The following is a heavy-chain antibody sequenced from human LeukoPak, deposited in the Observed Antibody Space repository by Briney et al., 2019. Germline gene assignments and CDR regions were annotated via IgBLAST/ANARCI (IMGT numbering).Heavy chain of an antibody. Sequence: PGKSLRLSCAASGLTFRNYGMDWVRQAPGKGLEWVAVITDEGSDKYYAESVKGRFTISRDNSKNTVYLQMNNLRLEDTALYYCAKDLKKWELSFDSWGQGTLITVSS. CDR2: ITDEGSDK. J-gene: IGHJ4*02. D-gene: IGHD1-26*01. CDR1: GLTFRNYG. CDR3: AKDLKKWELSFDS. V-gene: IGHV3-30*18.